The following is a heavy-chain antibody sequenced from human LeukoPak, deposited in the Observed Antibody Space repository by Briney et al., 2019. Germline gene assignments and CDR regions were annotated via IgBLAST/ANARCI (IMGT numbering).Heavy chain of an antibody. CDR1: GFTFSSYS. Sequence: GGSLRLSCAASGFTFSSYSMNWVRQAPGKGLEWVSSISSSSSYIYYADSVKGRFTISRDNAKNSLYLQMNSLRAEDTAVYYCAGITVTTTYDAFDIWGQGTMVTVSS. CDR2: ISSSSSYI. D-gene: IGHD4-17*01. CDR3: AGITVTTTYDAFDI. J-gene: IGHJ3*02. V-gene: IGHV3-21*01.